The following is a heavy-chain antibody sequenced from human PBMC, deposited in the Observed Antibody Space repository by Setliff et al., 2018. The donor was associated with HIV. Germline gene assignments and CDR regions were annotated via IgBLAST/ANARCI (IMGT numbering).Heavy chain of an antibody. CDR3: ARGLSSGWYGYWYFDL. V-gene: IGHV4-39*07. CDR2: MFYSGST. Sequence: SETLSLTCTVSGDSISSSSYYWCWIRQPPGKGLEWIGSMFYSGSTYYNPSLKSRVTISVDTSKNQFSLELSSVTAADTAVYYCARGLSSGWYGYWYFDLWGRGTLVTVSS. CDR1: GDSISSSSYY. D-gene: IGHD6-19*01. J-gene: IGHJ2*01.